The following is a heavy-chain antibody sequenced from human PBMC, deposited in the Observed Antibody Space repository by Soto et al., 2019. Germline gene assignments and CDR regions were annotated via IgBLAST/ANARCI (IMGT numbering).Heavy chain of an antibody. CDR1: AYSFTSYF. V-gene: IGHV1-18*01. CDR2: ISAYNGNT. CDR3: ARDKAVAGIVRFDP. D-gene: IGHD6-19*01. J-gene: IGHJ5*02. Sequence: ASVKGSCQASAYSFTSYFISCVRRAPGQGLEWMGWISAYNGNTNYAQKLQGRVTMTTDTSTSTAYMELRSLRSDDTAVYYCARDKAVAGIVRFDPWGQGTLVTVSS.